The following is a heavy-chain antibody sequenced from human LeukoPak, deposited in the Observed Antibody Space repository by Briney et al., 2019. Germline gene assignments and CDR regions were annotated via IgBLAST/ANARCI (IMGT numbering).Heavy chain of an antibody. CDR1: GFTFSSYA. J-gene: IGHJ4*02. CDR3: AKDRFCTNDIRHGDFDY. CDR2: ISGSGGST. Sequence: GGSLILSCAASGFTFSSYAVSWLRQAPGKGQELVSSISGSGGSTYSADSVKGRFTISRDNSKNTLYLQMNSLRAENTPLYYCAKDRFCTNDIRHGDFDYWGQGTLVSVSS. V-gene: IGHV3-23*01. D-gene: IGHD2-8*01.